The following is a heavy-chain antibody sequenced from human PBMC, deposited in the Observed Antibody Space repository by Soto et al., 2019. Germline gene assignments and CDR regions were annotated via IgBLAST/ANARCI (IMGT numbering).Heavy chain of an antibody. D-gene: IGHD3-3*01. CDR3: ARVYDFWSGYSNPFDY. J-gene: IGHJ4*02. CDR2: ISVYNGNT. CDR1: GYTFTNYG. Sequence: ASVKVSCKASGYTFTNYGISWVRQAPGQGLEWMGWISVYNGNTNYAQKLQGRVTMTTDTSTSTAYMELRSLRSDDTAVYYCARVYDFWSGYSNPFDYWGQGTPVTVSS. V-gene: IGHV1-18*01.